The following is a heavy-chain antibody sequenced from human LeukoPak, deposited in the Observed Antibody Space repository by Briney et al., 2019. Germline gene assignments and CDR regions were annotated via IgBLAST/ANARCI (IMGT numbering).Heavy chain of an antibody. Sequence: SETLSLTCSVSGDSIYTSPTYCWAWIRQPPGKGLEWIATLDYSGNTFYNPSLKSRVTMSLDTSKNQFSLNLSSVTAADTAVYYCAREMVTAHSYSGLDVWGQGTTVTVSS. CDR2: LDYSGNT. V-gene: IGHV4-39*07. CDR3: AREMVTAHSYSGLDV. D-gene: IGHD2-21*02. J-gene: IGHJ6*02. CDR1: GDSIYTSPTYC.